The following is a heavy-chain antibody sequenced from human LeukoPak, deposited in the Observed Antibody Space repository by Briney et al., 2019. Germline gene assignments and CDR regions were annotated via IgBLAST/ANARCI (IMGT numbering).Heavy chain of an antibody. CDR1: GFTFSNYA. Sequence: GGSLRLSCAASGFTFSNYAMHWVRQAPGKGLEWVALIWFDRRNKYSADSVKGRFTISRDNSKHTLYLQMNSLRAEDTAVYYCAKGTTPYTAVYYYYMDVWGKGTTVTVSS. CDR3: AKGTTPYTAVYYYYMDV. D-gene: IGHD4-17*01. CDR2: IWFDRRNK. V-gene: IGHV3-33*06. J-gene: IGHJ6*03.